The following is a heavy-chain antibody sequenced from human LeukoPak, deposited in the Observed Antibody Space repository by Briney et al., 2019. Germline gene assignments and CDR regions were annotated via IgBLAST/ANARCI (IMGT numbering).Heavy chain of an antibody. J-gene: IGHJ4*02. D-gene: IGHD5-18*01. CDR2: IYSGDST. Sequence: HTGGSLRLSCAASGFTFSSYSMSWVRQAPGRGLEWVSVIYSGDSTYYEDSVKGRFTISRDNSKNTVYLQMNSLRAEDTAVYYCARDGEYSYGYGFDYWGQGTLVTVSS. CDR1: GFTFSSYS. V-gene: IGHV3-66*01. CDR3: ARDGEYSYGYGFDY.